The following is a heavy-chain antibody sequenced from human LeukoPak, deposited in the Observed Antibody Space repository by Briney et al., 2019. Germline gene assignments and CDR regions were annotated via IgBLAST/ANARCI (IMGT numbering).Heavy chain of an antibody. D-gene: IGHD4-23*01. CDR2: IYYSGST. CDR1: GGSISCSSYY. CDR3: ARDPYFYGGNSGAFDI. V-gene: IGHV4-39*07. J-gene: IGHJ3*02. Sequence: SETLSLTCTVSGGSISCSSYYWGWIRQPPGKGLEWIGSIYYSGSTYYNPSPKSRVTISVDTSKNQFSLKLSSVTAADTAVYYCARDPYFYGGNSGAFDIWGQGTMVTVSS.